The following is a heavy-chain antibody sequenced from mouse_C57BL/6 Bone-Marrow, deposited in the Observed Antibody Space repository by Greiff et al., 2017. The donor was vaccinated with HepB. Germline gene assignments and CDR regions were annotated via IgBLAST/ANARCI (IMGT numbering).Heavy chain of an antibody. J-gene: IGHJ3*01. V-gene: IGHV3-6*01. CDR2: ISYDGSN. CDR1: GYSITSGYY. Sequence: EVQLQESGPGLVKPSQSLSLTCSVTGYSITSGYYWNWIRQFPGNKLEWMGYISYDGSNNYNQSLKNRISITRDTSKNQFFLKLNSVTTEDTATYYCARGKRGFAYWGQGTLVTVSA. CDR3: ARGKRGFAY.